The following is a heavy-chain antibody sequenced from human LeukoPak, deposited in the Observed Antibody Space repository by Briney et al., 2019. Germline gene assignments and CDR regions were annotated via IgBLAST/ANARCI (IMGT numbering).Heavy chain of an antibody. CDR1: GYTFSVYY. J-gene: IGHJ3*01. CDR3: ARTFYDTLDNDAFYF. CDR2: INPDSGGT. Sequence: ASVKVSHQASGYTFSVYYMCWVRQAPGQGLEWMGWINPDSGGTNNAQKFQGRVTMTRDTSISTAYMELSRLRSDDTAVYYCARTFYDTLDNDAFYFWGQGTMVIVSS. V-gene: IGHV1-2*02. D-gene: IGHD2/OR15-2a*01.